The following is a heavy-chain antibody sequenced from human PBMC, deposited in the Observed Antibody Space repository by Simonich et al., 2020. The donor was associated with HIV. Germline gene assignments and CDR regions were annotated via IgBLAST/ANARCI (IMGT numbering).Heavy chain of an antibody. Sequence: VQLVESGGGVVQPGRSLRLSCAASGFTFSSYAMSWVRQAPGKGLEWVGRIKSKTDGGTTDYAAPVKGRFTISRDDSKNTLYLQMNSRKTEDTAVYYCIAALGVGEYFQHWGQGTLVTVSS. D-gene: IGHD6-13*01. CDR3: IAALGVGEYFQH. V-gene: IGHV3-15*01. J-gene: IGHJ1*01. CDR2: IKSKTDGGTT. CDR1: GFTFSSYA.